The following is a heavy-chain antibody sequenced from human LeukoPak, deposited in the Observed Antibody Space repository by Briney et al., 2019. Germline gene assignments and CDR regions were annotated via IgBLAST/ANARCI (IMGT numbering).Heavy chain of an antibody. CDR3: ASKNYVWGSYTAFDI. V-gene: IGHV3-66*02. J-gene: IGHJ3*02. Sequence: PGGSLRLSCAASGFTVSSNYMSWVRQAPGKGLEWVSLIYGGGSTYYADSVKGRFTISRDNSKNTLYLQMNSLRAEDTAVYYCASKNYVWGSYTAFDIWGQGTMVTVSS. CDR1: GFTVSSNY. D-gene: IGHD3-16*01. CDR2: IYGGGST.